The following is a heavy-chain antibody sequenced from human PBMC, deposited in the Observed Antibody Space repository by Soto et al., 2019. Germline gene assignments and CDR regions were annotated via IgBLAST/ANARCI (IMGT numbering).Heavy chain of an antibody. J-gene: IGHJ6*02. CDR2: ISAYNGNT. V-gene: IGHV1-18*04. CDR1: GYTFTSYG. Sequence: QVQLVQSGAEVKKPGASVKVSRKASGYTFTSYGISWVRQAPGQGLEWMGWISAYNGNTNYAQKLQGRVTMTTDTSTSTAYMELRSLRSDDTAVYYCARDQDIVVVPASAYYYYYGMDVWGQGTTVTVSS. CDR3: ARDQDIVVVPASAYYYYYGMDV. D-gene: IGHD2-2*01.